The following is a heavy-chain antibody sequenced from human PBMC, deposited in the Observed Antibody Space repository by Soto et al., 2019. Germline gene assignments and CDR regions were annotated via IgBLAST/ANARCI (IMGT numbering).Heavy chain of an antibody. CDR2: ISLSGGST. D-gene: IGHD2-8*01. Sequence: EVQLLESGGGLVQPGGSLRLSCAASGFTFNNYAMNWVRQAPGKGLEWVSGISLSGGSTYYADSVKGRFTISRDSSKNTLYLQMNSLRAEDTALYFCARVVLKGAYYYYGMDVWGQGTTVTVSS. V-gene: IGHV3-23*01. CDR3: ARVVLKGAYYYYGMDV. CDR1: GFTFNNYA. J-gene: IGHJ6*02.